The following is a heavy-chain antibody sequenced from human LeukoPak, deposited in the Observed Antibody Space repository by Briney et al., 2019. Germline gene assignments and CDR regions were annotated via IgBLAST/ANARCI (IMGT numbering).Heavy chain of an antibody. CDR3: VRDKSNSGSYLDF. Sequence: GGSLRLSCATSGFTFSSFCIHWVRQAPGKWLERVAYMSYHGSNKFYADSVKGRFTISRDNSRNTLSLLMSSLRPEDTALYYCVRDKSNSGSYLDFWGQGTLVTVSS. D-gene: IGHD1-26*01. CDR1: GFTFSSFC. J-gene: IGHJ4*02. V-gene: IGHV3-30*15. CDR2: MSYHGSNK.